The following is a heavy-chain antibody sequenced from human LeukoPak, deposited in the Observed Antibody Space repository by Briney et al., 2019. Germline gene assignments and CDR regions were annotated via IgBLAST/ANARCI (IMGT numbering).Heavy chain of an antibody. V-gene: IGHV3-13*01. CDR3: AREGSTGDAFDI. Sequence: GGSLRLSCAASGFTFSSYDMHWVRQATGKGLEWVSAIGTAGDTYYPGSVKGRFTISRENAKNSLYLQMNSLRAGDTAVYYCAREGSTGDAFDIWGQGRMVTVSS. J-gene: IGHJ3*02. CDR1: GFTFSSYD. CDR2: IGTAGDT. D-gene: IGHD1-14*01.